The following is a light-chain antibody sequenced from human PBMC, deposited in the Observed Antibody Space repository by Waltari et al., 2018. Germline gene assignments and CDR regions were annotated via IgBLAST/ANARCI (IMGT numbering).Light chain of an antibody. CDR2: GSS. V-gene: IGLV1-40*01. J-gene: IGLJ3*02. Sequence: QSVLSQPPSASVPPGQSVTPSCSGSGSTLGPGSAFHWYQHLPRAAPTLLISGSSSRPLGVPDRFFGSTSGTSASLAITGLQAEDEGDYYCQSYDTSLSVVFGGGTKLTVL. CDR3: QSYDTSLSVV. CDR1: GSTLGPGSA.